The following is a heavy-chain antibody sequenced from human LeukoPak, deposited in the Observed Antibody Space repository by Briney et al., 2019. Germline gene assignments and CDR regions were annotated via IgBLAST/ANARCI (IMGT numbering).Heavy chain of an antibody. CDR3: AKDLRYSSSWLNFDY. J-gene: IGHJ4*02. Sequence: PGGSLRLSCVASGFTFSSYSMNWVRQAPGKGLEWVSSISSSSSYIYYADSVKGRFTISRDNAKNSLYLQMNSLRAEDTAVYYCAKDLRYSSSWLNFDYWGQGTLVTVSS. D-gene: IGHD6-13*01. CDR1: GFTFSSYS. V-gene: IGHV3-21*01. CDR2: ISSSSSYI.